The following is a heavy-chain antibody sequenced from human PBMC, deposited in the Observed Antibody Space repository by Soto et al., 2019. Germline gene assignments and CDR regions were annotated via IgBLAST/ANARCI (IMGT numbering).Heavy chain of an antibody. D-gene: IGHD3-10*01. CDR2: ISAYNGNT. CDR1: GYTFTSYG. Sequence: GASVKVSCKASGYTFTSYGISWVRQAPGQGLEWMGWISAYNGNTNYAQKLQGRVTMTTDTSTSTAYMELRSLRSDDTAVYYCARIESMVRGVNYFDYWGQGTLVTVSS. CDR3: ARIESMVRGVNYFDY. J-gene: IGHJ4*02. V-gene: IGHV1-18*01.